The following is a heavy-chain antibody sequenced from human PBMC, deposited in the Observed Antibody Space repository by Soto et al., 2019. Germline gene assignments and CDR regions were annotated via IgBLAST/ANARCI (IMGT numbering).Heavy chain of an antibody. D-gene: IGHD5-12*01. J-gene: IGHJ6*02. Sequence: GESLKISCKGSGYSFTSYWISWVRQMPGKGLEWMGRIDPSDSYTNYSPSFQGHVTISADKSISTAYLQWSSLKASDTAMYYCARDPPAWIDYSYCMDVWGQGTSVTVS. CDR2: IDPSDSYT. CDR1: GYSFTSYW. CDR3: ARDPPAWIDYSYCMDV. V-gene: IGHV5-10-1*01.